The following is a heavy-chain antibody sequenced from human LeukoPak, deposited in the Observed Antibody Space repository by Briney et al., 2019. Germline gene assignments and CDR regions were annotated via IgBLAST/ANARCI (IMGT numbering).Heavy chain of an antibody. CDR2: IDPSDSYT. CDR3: ARGPGEVAYYYYGMDV. Sequence: GESLKISCKGSGYSFTSYWISWVRQMPGKGLEWMGRIDPSDSYTSYSPSFQGHVTISADKSISTAYLQWSSLKASDTAMYYCARGPGEVAYYYYGMDVWGQGTTVTVSS. J-gene: IGHJ6*02. CDR1: GYSFTSYW. D-gene: IGHD3-10*01. V-gene: IGHV5-10-1*01.